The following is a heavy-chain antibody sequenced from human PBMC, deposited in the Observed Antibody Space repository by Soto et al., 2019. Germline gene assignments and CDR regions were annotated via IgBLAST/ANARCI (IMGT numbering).Heavy chain of an antibody. D-gene: IGHD6-19*01. Sequence: EVQLLESGGGLVQPGGSLRLSCAASGFTFSSDVMSWVRQAPGKGLEWVSAISGSGGSTYYADSVKGRFTISRDNSKNTLYLQINTLRAEDTAIYYCARDIRIGWTKNWFDPWGQGTLVTVSS. CDR3: ARDIRIGWTKNWFDP. J-gene: IGHJ5*02. CDR1: GFTFSSDV. CDR2: ISGSGGST. V-gene: IGHV3-23*01.